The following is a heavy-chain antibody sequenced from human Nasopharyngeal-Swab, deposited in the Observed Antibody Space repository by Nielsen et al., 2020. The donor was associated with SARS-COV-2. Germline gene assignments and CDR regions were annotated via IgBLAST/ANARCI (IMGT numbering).Heavy chain of an antibody. CDR1: GFTFSNYA. J-gene: IGHJ4*02. Sequence: GEFLKISCVASGFTFSNYAMSWARQAPGKGLEWVSTISARGTSTFYVDSVKGRFTISRDNSKSTLHVQMSSLRAEDTAVYYCAREGQGTPIDFWGQGTLVTVSS. CDR3: AREGQGTPIDF. V-gene: IGHV3-23*01. D-gene: IGHD3-10*01. CDR2: ISARGTST.